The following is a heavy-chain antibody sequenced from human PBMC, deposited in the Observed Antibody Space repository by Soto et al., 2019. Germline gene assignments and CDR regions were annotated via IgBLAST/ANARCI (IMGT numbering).Heavy chain of an antibody. J-gene: IGHJ6*02. CDR2: IIPIFGTA. CDR1: GGTFSRYA. Sequence: SVKVSCKASGGTFSRYAISWVRQAPGQGLEWMGGIIPIFGTANYAQKFQGRVTITADESTTTAYMELSSLRSEDTAVYYCARDLKRYYDSSGYGYYYYGMDVWGQGTTVTVSS. D-gene: IGHD3-22*01. V-gene: IGHV1-69*13. CDR3: ARDLKRYYDSSGYGYYYYGMDV.